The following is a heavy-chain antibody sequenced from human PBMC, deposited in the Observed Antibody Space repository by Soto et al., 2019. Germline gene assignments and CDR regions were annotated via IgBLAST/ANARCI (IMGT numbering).Heavy chain of an antibody. CDR2: ISGSGGST. J-gene: IGHJ4*02. CDR3: AKLPRGIAVAQPFWY. V-gene: IGHV3-23*01. CDR1: GFTFWSYA. D-gene: IGHD6-19*01. Sequence: GGSLGLSCAASGFTFWSYAMSWVPPAPGEGVEWVSAISGSGGSTYYADSVKGRFTISRDNSKNTLYLQMNSLRAEDTAVYYCAKLPRGIAVAQPFWYWGQGTLVTVSS.